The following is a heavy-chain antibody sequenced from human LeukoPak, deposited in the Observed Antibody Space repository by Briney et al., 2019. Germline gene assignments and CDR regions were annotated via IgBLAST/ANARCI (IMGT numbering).Heavy chain of an antibody. D-gene: IGHD3-9*01. CDR3: GARYFDY. V-gene: IGHV4-59*01. J-gene: IGHJ4*02. Sequence: PSETLSLTCTVSGGSISSYYWSWIRQPPGKGLEWIGYIYYSGSTKFNPSLKSRVTMSVDASKNQFSLNLSSDCARRDYDILTGARYFDYWGQGTLVTVSS. CDR2: IYYSGST. CDR1: GGSISSYY.